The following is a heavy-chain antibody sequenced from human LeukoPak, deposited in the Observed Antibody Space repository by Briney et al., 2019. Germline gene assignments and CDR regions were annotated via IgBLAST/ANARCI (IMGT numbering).Heavy chain of an antibody. J-gene: IGHJ5*02. D-gene: IGHD3-10*01. Sequence: SQTLSLTCAISGDTVSRNSAACNWIRQSTSRGLEWLGRTYYRSKWYNDYAVSVKSRITINPDTSKNQFSLQLNSVTPEDTAVYYCAIGYNWFDPWGQGTLVTVSS. V-gene: IGHV6-1*01. CDR3: AIGYNWFDP. CDR2: TYYRSKWYN. CDR1: GDTVSRNSAA.